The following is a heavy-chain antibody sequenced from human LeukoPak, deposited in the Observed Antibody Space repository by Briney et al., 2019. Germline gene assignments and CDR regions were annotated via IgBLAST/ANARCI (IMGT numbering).Heavy chain of an antibody. J-gene: IGHJ4*02. Sequence: GGSLRLSCAASGFTFSSYSMTWVRQAPGKGLEWVSYISSSSSTIYYADSVKGRFTISRDNAKNSLYLQMNSLRAEDTAVYYCARGGNRGGYDFWSGYYLGMYYFDYWGQGTLVTVSS. CDR2: ISSSSSTI. V-gene: IGHV3-48*01. CDR1: GFTFSSYS. D-gene: IGHD3-3*01. CDR3: ARGGNRGGYDFWSGYYLGMYYFDY.